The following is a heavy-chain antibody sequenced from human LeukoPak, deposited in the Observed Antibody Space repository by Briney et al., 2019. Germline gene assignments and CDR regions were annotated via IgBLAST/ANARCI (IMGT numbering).Heavy chain of an antibody. CDR2: INPNSGGT. V-gene: IGHV1-2*06. CDR1: GYTFTGYY. D-gene: IGHD1-26*01. Sequence: ASVKVSCKASGYTFTGYYMHWVRQAPGQGLEWMGRINPNSGGTNYAQKFQGRVTMTRDTSISTAYMELSRLRSDDTAVYYCARDHPAGAILGFDPWGQGTLVTVSS. J-gene: IGHJ5*02. CDR3: ARDHPAGAILGFDP.